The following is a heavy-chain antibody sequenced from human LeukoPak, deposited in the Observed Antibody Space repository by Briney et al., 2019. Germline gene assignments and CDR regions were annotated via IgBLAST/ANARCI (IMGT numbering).Heavy chain of an antibody. V-gene: IGHV3-7*01. J-gene: IGHJ4*02. D-gene: IGHD1-26*01. CDR2: LKEDESAK. Sequence: GGSLRLSCAASGFTFSTYWMAWVRQAPGKGLEWVANLKEDESAKHQADSVKGRFTIFRDNAQNSVYLQMSSLRGEDTAVYYCARDVGGSLDYWGQGTLVTVSS. CDR1: GFTFSTYW. CDR3: ARDVGGSLDY.